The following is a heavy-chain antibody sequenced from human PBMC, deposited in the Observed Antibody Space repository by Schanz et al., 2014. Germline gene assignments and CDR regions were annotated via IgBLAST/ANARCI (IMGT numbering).Heavy chain of an antibody. J-gene: IGHJ6*02. V-gene: IGHV3-30*04. CDR2: ITYDGSNK. CDR3: ARDRQQLVGRIGYYYGMDV. CDR1: GFTFSRHA. D-gene: IGHD6-13*01. Sequence: QVELVESGGGVVQPGRSLRLSCAASGFTFSRHAMHWVRQAAGKGLEWVAAITYDGSNKYYAESVKGRFTISRDNSKDTVYLQMNSLRAEDTAVYYCARDRQQLVGRIGYYYGMDVWGQGTTVTVSS.